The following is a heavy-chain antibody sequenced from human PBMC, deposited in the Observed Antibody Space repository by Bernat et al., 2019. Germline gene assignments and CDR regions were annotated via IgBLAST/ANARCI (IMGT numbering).Heavy chain of an antibody. CDR3: AGEYYYGSGRGFDI. CDR1: GFTFSDHG. CDR2: IWYDGSDK. D-gene: IGHD3-10*01. V-gene: IGHV3-33*01. J-gene: IGHJ3*02. Sequence: QVQLVESGGGVVQPGRSLRLSCAASGFTFSDHGMHWVRQPPGEGLEWVAVIWYDGSDKYYADSVKGRFTISRDNFKNTLYLQMNSLRAEDTAVYYCAGEYYYGSGRGFDIWGQGTMVTVS.